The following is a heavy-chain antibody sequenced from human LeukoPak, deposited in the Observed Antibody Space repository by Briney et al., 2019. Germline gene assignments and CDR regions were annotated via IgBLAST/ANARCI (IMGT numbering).Heavy chain of an antibody. Sequence: PSETLSLTCAVYGGSFSGYYWSWIRQPPGKGLEWIGEINHSGSTNYNPSLTNRVTISVDTSKNQFSLKLSSVTAADTAVYYCAREVGYCSGGSCYSYFDYWGQGTLVTVSS. V-gene: IGHV4-34*01. D-gene: IGHD2-15*01. CDR2: INHSGST. J-gene: IGHJ4*02. CDR1: GGSFSGYY. CDR3: AREVGYCSGGSCYSYFDY.